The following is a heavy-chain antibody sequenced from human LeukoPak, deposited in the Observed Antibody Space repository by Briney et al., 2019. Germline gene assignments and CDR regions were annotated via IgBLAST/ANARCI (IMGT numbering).Heavy chain of an antibody. J-gene: IGHJ4*02. CDR1: GYTFIQYF. V-gene: IGHV1-2*06. CDR2: INSDSGGT. D-gene: IGHD1-26*01. CDR3: ARDLSSTPNWELDY. Sequence: GAAVKVSCKASGYTFIQYFIHWVRQAPGQGLEWMGRINSDSGGTEYAQRFQGRVTMTRDTSITTVYMELHSLTFDDAAVYYCARDLSSTPNWELDYWGQGALVTVSS.